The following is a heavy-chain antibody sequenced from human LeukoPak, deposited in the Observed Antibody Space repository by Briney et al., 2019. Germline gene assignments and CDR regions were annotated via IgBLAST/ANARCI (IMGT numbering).Heavy chain of an antibody. Sequence: KPSETLSLTCTVSGGSIGSYYWSCIRQPPGKGLEWIGYIHDTGSTKYNPSLKSRVTISVDTSRNHLSLKLTSVTAADTAVYYCARGRSGGDWFDPWGQGTLVTVSS. V-gene: IGHV4-59*01. CDR3: ARGRSGGDWFDP. CDR2: IHDTGST. D-gene: IGHD3-10*01. CDR1: GGSIGSYY. J-gene: IGHJ5*02.